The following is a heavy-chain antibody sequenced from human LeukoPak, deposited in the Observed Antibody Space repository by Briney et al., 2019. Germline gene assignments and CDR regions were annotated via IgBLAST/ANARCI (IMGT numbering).Heavy chain of an antibody. J-gene: IGHJ4*02. CDR2: TWYDGSNK. Sequence: PGSSLRLSCAASGFIFSSYGMHWVRQAPGKGLEWVAVTWYDGSNKYYADAVKGRFTISRDNSKNTLYLQMNSLRAEDTAVYFCARDHGDYSGKDYWGQGTLVTVSS. D-gene: IGHD4-17*01. CDR1: GFIFSSYG. CDR3: ARDHGDYSGKDY. V-gene: IGHV3-33*01.